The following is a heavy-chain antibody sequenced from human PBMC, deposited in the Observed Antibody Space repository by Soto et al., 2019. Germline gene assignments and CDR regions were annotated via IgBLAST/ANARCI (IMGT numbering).Heavy chain of an antibody. Sequence: QAQLVQSGAEVKKPGASVKVSCKASGYTLSTYDINWVRQAAGQGREWMGWMDSYTGNTGYAQEFQGRLIMTRDTSINAAYMELSSLQSEDTAVYFCATGSQTLDYWGQGTLVTVSS. CDR2: MDSYTGNT. CDR3: ATGSQTLDY. CDR1: GYTLSTYD. J-gene: IGHJ4*02. V-gene: IGHV1-8*01.